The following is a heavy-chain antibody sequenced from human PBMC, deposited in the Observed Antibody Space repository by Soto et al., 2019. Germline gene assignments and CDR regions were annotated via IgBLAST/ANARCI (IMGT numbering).Heavy chain of an antibody. CDR2: ISGSGGST. CDR3: AKDRGTGDTVMVLIILGASFDY. J-gene: IGHJ4*02. D-gene: IGHD5-18*01. CDR1: GFTFSSYA. Sequence: PGGSLRLSCAASGFTFSSYAMSWVRQAPGKGLEWVSAISGSGGSTYYADSVKGRFTISRDNSKNTLYLQMNSLRAEDTAVYYCAKDRGTGDTVMVLIILGASFDYWGQGTLVTVSS. V-gene: IGHV3-23*01.